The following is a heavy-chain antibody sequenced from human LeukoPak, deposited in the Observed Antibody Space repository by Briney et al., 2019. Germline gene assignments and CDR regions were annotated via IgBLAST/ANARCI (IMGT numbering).Heavy chain of an antibody. D-gene: IGHD6-19*01. CDR3: AKPGIAVPGGYDA. V-gene: IGHV3-74*01. Sequence: GGSPRLSCTASGFTFSNFWVHWVRQAPGKGLAWVSRISTDGRSTDYADSVKGRFTISRDNAKNTLYLQMNSLGVEDTAVYYCAKPGIAVPGGYDAWGQGTMVTVSS. CDR1: GFTFSNFW. J-gene: IGHJ3*01. CDR2: ISTDGRST.